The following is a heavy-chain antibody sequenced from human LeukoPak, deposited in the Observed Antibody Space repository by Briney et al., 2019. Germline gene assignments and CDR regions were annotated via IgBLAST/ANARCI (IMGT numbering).Heavy chain of an antibody. D-gene: IGHD5-24*01. Sequence: PSQTLSLTCTVSGGSINSGAYYWNWIRHPPGKGLEWIGYIYYTGSTYYNPSLKSRLTISVDTSKNQFSLNLSSVTAADTAVYYCARKDGDGWGQGTLVTVSS. CDR1: GGSINSGAYY. CDR2: IYYTGST. J-gene: IGHJ4*02. V-gene: IGHV4-31*03. CDR3: ARKDGDG.